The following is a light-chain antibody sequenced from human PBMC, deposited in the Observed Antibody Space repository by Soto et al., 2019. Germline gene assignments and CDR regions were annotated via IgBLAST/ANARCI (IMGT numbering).Light chain of an antibody. CDR1: RSDVGTYNL. V-gene: IGLV2-23*01. CDR3: FSYAGSTTSYV. J-gene: IGLJ1*01. CDR2: EGS. Sequence: QSALTQPASVSVSRGQSITFSCTVARSDVGTYNLVSWYQQHPNKTPKFIIYEGSKRPSGVSDRFSGSQSGNTASLTISGIQGDDEADYYCFSYAGSTTSYVFGSGTKVTVL.